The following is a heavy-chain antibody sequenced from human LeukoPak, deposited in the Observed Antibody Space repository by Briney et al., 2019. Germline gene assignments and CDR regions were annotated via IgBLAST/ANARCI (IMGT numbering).Heavy chain of an antibody. Sequence: LSLTCAVYGGSFSGYYWSWIRQAPGKGLEWVSYISSSGSTIYYADSVKGRFTISRDNAKNSLYLQMNSLRAEDTAVYYCARAGTYYYDSSGYSGFWGQGTMVTVSS. V-gene: IGHV3-11*01. D-gene: IGHD3-22*01. J-gene: IGHJ3*01. CDR1: GGSFSGYY. CDR3: ARAGTYYYDSSGYSGF. CDR2: ISSSGSTI.